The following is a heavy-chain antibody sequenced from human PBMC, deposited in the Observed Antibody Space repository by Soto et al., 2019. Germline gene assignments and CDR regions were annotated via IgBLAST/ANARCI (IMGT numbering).Heavy chain of an antibody. CDR3: ARASITIFGDPYFDI. Sequence: SETLSLTCNVSGGSINSFYWNWIRLAPGNGLQWIGYIYYSGTTNYNASLKSRVTISVDTSKSQFSLKLSSMTAADTAIYYCARASITIFGDPYFDICGPGTMVTVSS. J-gene: IGHJ3*02. CDR2: IYYSGTT. D-gene: IGHD3-3*01. CDR1: GGSINSFY. V-gene: IGHV4-59*01.